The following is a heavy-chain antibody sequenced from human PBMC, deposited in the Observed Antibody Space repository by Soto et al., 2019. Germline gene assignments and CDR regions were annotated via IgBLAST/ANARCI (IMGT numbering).Heavy chain of an antibody. D-gene: IGHD6-13*01. Sequence: PSQTLSLTCASSGDSVSSNSAAWNWIRQSPSRGLEWLGRTYYRSKWYNDYAVSVKSRITINPDTSKNQFSLQLNSVTPEDTAVYYCARDQPEVAAAGTRYYFDYWGQGTLVTVSS. V-gene: IGHV6-1*01. CDR3: ARDQPEVAAAGTRYYFDY. J-gene: IGHJ4*02. CDR1: GDSVSSNSAA. CDR2: TYYRSKWYN.